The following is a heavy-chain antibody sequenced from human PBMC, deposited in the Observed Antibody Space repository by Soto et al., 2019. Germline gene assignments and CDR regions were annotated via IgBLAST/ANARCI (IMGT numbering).Heavy chain of an antibody. CDR3: ARWGTRTNFYDDYMAV. D-gene: IGHD3-16*01. V-gene: IGHV4-59*08. Sequence: SETLSLTCTVSGGSISNYYWSWIRLPPGKGPEWIGYIYESGSTNYNPSLKSRVIISGDKSKNQFYLKFTSVTAADTAVYYCARWGTRTNFYDDYMAVGAKGTTVTAS. CDR2: IYESGST. J-gene: IGHJ6*03. CDR1: GGSISNYY.